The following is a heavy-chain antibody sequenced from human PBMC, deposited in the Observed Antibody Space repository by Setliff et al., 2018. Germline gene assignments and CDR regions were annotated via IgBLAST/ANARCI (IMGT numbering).Heavy chain of an antibody. CDR3: SRNPNGDYVGAFDP. CDR1: AFTFNKYA. Sequence: GGSLRLSCAASAFTFNKYAVTWLRQAPGKGLEWVSSITVSGHTTYADSVEGRFSISRDNSRNTLYLQMNSLRAEDTASYFCSRNPNGDYVGAFDPWGQGILVTVSS. V-gene: IGHV3-23*01. J-gene: IGHJ5*02. D-gene: IGHD4-17*01. CDR2: ITVSGHTT.